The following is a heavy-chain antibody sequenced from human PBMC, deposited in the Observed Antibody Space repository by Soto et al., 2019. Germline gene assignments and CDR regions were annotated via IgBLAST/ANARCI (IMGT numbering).Heavy chain of an antibody. V-gene: IGHV4-59*01. CDR2: IYYSGST. CDR1: GGSLSSYN. D-gene: IGHD6-19*01. CDR3: ARALAVAGTTFYAFDI. Sequence: PSETLSLTCTVSGGSLSSYNWSWIRQPPGKGLDWIGYIYYSGSTNYNPSLKSRVTISVDTSKNQFSLKLSSVTAADTAVYYCARALAVAGTTFYAFDIWGQGTMVT. J-gene: IGHJ3*02.